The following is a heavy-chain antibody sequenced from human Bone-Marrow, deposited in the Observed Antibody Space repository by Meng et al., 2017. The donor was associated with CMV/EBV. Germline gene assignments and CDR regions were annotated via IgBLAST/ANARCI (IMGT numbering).Heavy chain of an antibody. J-gene: IGHJ6*02. D-gene: IGHD3-3*01. CDR1: GYTFTSYY. CDR2: INPSGGST. CDR3: AKDMAYYDFWSGYSYYYYYGMDV. V-gene: IGHV1-46*01. Sequence: ASVKVSCKASGYTFTSYYMHWVRQAPGQGLEWMGIINPSGGSTSYAQKFQGRVTMTRDTSTSTVYMELSSLRSEDTALYYCAKDMAYYDFWSGYSYYYYYGMDVGGQGTTVTVSS.